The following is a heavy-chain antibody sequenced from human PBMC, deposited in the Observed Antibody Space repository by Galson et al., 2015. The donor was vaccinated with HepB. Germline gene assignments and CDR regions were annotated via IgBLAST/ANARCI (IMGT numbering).Heavy chain of an antibody. V-gene: IGHV1-2*02. CDR1: GYTFTGYY. CDR2: INPNSGGT. Sequence: SVKVSCKASGYTFTGYYMHWVRQAPGQGLEWMGWINPNSGGTNYAQKFQGRVTMTRDTSISTAYMELSRLRSDDTAVYYCARGGTIEQPPSIAAAGIYWYFDLWGRGTLVTVSS. D-gene: IGHD6-13*01. J-gene: IGHJ2*01. CDR3: ARGGTIEQPPSIAAAGIYWYFDL.